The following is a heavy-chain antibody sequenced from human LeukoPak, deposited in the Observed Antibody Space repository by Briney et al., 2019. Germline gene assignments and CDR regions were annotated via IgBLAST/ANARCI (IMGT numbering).Heavy chain of an antibody. J-gene: IGHJ4*02. CDR2: IYYSGST. D-gene: IGHD5-12*01. Sequence: SETLSLTCTVSGGSISSYYWSWIRQPPGKGLEWIGYIYYSGSTNYNPSLKSRVTISVDTSKNQFSLKLSSVTAADTAVYYCARKPGYSGSYWYFDYWGQGTLVTVSS. CDR1: GGSISSYY. V-gene: IGHV4-59*01. CDR3: ARKPGYSGSYWYFDY.